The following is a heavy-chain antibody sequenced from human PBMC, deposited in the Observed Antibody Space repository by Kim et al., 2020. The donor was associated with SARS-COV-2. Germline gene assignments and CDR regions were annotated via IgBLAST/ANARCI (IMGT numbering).Heavy chain of an antibody. CDR3: TRDAAWLVFYYYGMDV. V-gene: IGHV3-49*04. J-gene: IGHJ6*02. CDR2: IRSKAYGGTT. CDR1: GFTFGDYA. Sequence: GGSLRLSCTASGFTFGDYAMSWVRQAPGKGLEWVGFIRSKAYGGTTEYAASVKGRFTISRDDSKSIAYLQMNSLKTEDTAVYYCTRDAAWLVFYYYGMDVWGQGTTVTVSS. D-gene: IGHD3-22*01.